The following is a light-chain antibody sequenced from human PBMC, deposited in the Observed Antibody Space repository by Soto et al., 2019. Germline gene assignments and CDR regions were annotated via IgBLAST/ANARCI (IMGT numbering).Light chain of an antibody. CDR3: QQSNNWPLT. V-gene: IGKV3-15*01. CDR1: QSVSTN. Sequence: EVVMTQSPATLSVSPGERATLSCRASQSVSTNLAWYQQKPGQSPRLLIYGASTRASGLPARFSGSGSGTEFTLTISSLQSEDFAVYYCQQSNNWPLTFGGGTKVEIK. J-gene: IGKJ4*01. CDR2: GAS.